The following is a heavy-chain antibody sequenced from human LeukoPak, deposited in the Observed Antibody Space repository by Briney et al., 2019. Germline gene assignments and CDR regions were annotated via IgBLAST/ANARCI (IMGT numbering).Heavy chain of an antibody. J-gene: IGHJ4*02. V-gene: IGHV3-64*04. CDR3: ARDKPGDYCVDY. Sequence: GGSLRLSCSASGFTFSSYAMHWVRQAPGKGLEYVSAISSNGGSTYYADSVKGRFTISRDNSKNTLYLQMNSLRDEDTAVYYCARDKPGDYCVDYWGQGTLVTVSS. D-gene: IGHD3-9*01. CDR1: GFTFSSYA. CDR2: ISSNGGST.